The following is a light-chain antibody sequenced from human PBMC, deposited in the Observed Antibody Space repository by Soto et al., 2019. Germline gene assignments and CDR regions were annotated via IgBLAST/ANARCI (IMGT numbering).Light chain of an antibody. CDR2: KAS. CDR1: QTISSW. CDR3: QHYNSYSEA. Sequence: DIQITQPPSTLSGSEGDRVTITCRASQTISSWLAWYQQKPGKAPKLLIYKASTLKSGVPSRFSGSGSGTEFTLTISSLQPDDFATYYCQHYNSYSEAFGQGTKVDIK. V-gene: IGKV1-5*03. J-gene: IGKJ1*01.